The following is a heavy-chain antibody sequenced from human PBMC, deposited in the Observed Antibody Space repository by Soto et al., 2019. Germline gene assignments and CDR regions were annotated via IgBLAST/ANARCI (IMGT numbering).Heavy chain of an antibody. D-gene: IGHD4-17*01. CDR1: GFTVSSNY. J-gene: IGHJ4*02. CDR3: ARGTQTTVTTRLFDC. V-gene: IGHV3-74*01. CDR2: INSDGTTI. Sequence: GGSLRLSCAASGFTVSSNYMSWVRQAPGKGLVWVSRINSDGTTITYADSVKGRFTISRDNAKNTLYLQMNSLRAEDTAVYYCARGTQTTVTTRLFDCWGQGTLVTVSS.